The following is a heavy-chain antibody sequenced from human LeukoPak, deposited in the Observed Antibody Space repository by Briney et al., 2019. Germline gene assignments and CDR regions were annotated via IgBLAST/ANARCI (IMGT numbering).Heavy chain of an antibody. CDR3: AKESTVAPGNVNWFDS. CDR2: IRYDGSSQ. Sequence: GSLRLSCAASGFTFNHYSMHWVRQAPGKGLEWVTFIRYDGSSQYYAESVKGRFTISRDNSQNTLYLQMISLRAEDTAVYYCAKESTVAPGNVNWFDSWGQGTLVTVSS. D-gene: IGHD4-23*01. J-gene: IGHJ5*01. CDR1: GFTFNHYS. V-gene: IGHV3-30*02.